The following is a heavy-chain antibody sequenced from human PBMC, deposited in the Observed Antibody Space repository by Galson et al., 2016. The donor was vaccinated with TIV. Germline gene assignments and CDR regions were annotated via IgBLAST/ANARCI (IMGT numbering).Heavy chain of an antibody. Sequence: SVKVSCKASGYTFADFDINWVRQATGQGLEWVGWMNPGSGNAGPAEKYRGRITMTRDTSQRIVYMELTSLRSEDTAVYFCARSGDYGDHWGQGTLVTVSS. J-gene: IGHJ4*02. D-gene: IGHD4-17*01. V-gene: IGHV1-8*02. CDR3: ARSGDYGDH. CDR2: MNPGSGNA. CDR1: GYTFADFD.